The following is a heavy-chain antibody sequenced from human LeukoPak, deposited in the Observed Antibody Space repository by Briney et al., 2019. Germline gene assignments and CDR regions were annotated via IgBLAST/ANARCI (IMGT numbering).Heavy chain of an antibody. CDR1: GYSISSGYY. CDR2: IYHDGNT. Sequence: SETLSLTCSVSGYSISSGYYWGWIRQPPGKGLEWIGNIYHDGNTYYNPSLKSRVTILVDTSKNQFSLRLSSVTAADTAVYYCARFFRTVWELPYYWGPGTLVTVSS. J-gene: IGHJ4*02. V-gene: IGHV4-38-2*02. D-gene: IGHD1-26*01. CDR3: ARFFRTVWELPYY.